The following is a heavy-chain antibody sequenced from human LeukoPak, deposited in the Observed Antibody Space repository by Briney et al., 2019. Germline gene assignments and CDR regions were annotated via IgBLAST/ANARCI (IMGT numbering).Heavy chain of an antibody. J-gene: IGHJ4*02. CDR2: IYYSGST. CDR1: GGSISNYY. V-gene: IGHV4-59*01. D-gene: IGHD1-26*01. CDR3: AGASSGSWIDY. Sequence: SSETLSLTCTVSGGSISNYYWSWIRQPPGKGLEWIGYIYYSGSTNYNPSLKSRVTISLDTSKNQFSLKLSSVTAADTAVYYCAGASSGSWIDYWGQGTLVTVSS.